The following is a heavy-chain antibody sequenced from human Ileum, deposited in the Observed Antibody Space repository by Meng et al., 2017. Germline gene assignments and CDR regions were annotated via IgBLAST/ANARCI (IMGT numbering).Heavy chain of an antibody. Sequence: GSRLVSPCDPRSPACHVSVVLIRIVSNHRRCIRQPPGKGLEWIGHIYYSGSTNYNPSLKSRVTISVDMSKNQFSLKLNSVTAADTAIYFCARSSTSPASYFFDYWGQGTLVTVSS. CDR1: VVLIRIVSNH. CDR3: ARSSTSPASYFFDY. D-gene: IGHD6-6*01. J-gene: IGHJ4*02. V-gene: IGHV4-61*01. CDR2: IYYSGST.